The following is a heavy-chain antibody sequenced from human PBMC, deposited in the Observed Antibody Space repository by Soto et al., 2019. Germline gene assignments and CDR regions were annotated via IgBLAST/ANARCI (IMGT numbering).Heavy chain of an antibody. CDR2: IMPLLDIT. V-gene: IGHV1-69*02. CDR3: ASDLPAYN. D-gene: IGHD1-20*01. CDR1: GGTFSSSS. J-gene: IGHJ4*02. Sequence: QVQLVQSGAEVKKPGSSVKVSCKISGGTFSSSSISWVRQAPGQGLEWMGRIMPLLDITNYAQRLQGRVTITADKPTSTAYMELSSLRSEYTAMYYCASDLPAYNLGQGTLVTVSS.